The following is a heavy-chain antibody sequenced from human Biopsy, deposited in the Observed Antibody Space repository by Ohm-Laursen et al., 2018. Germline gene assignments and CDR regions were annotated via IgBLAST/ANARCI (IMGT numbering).Heavy chain of an antibody. J-gene: IGHJ4*02. CDR2: INWNSDNL. D-gene: IGHD2-2*01. Sequence: SLRLSCAASGFIFGDYAMHWVRQAPGKGLEWVSGINWNSDNLGCVGSVKGRFTISRDNAKNSLDLQMNSLRPEDTAVYYCARTRLSIVIKPAAVVFDNWGQGTLVTVSS. V-gene: IGHV3-9*01. CDR1: GFIFGDYA. CDR3: ARTRLSIVIKPAAVVFDN.